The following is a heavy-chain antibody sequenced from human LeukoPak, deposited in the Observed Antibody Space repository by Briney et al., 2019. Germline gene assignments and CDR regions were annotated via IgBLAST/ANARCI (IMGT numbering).Heavy chain of an antibody. J-gene: IGHJ4*02. CDR3: ARGNFYDNKGYSPELRY. CDR2: SDPKSGAT. D-gene: IGHD3-10*01. Sequence: GASVKVYCKTSGYTFTSYYIHWLRQAPGQRFEWMGWSDPKSGATKYEHFQGRVTMTRDTSISTAYMELSRLTSDDTAVYYCARGNFYDNKGYSPELRYWGQGTLVTVSS. V-gene: IGHV1-2*02. CDR1: GYTFTSYY.